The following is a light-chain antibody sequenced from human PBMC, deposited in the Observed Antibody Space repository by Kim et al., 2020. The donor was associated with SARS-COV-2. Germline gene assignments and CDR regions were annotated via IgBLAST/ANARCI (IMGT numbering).Light chain of an antibody. CDR3: QAWDSGTAGV. CDR2: QDG. V-gene: IGLV3-1*01. Sequence: SYELTQPPSVSVSTGQTASITCSGNKLDDKYVAWYQQKPGQSPVLIIYQDGKRPSGIPERFSGSNSGNTATLTISGTQALDEADYYCQAWDSGTAGVFGGGTQLTVL. CDR1: KLDDKY. J-gene: IGLJ2*01.